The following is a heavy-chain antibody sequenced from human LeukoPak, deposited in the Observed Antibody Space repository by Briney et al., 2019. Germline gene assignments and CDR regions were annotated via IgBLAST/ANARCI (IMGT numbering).Heavy chain of an antibody. CDR3: ATTPYLLTAAWIDAFDI. CDR1: GYTFTSYY. D-gene: IGHD6-13*01. V-gene: IGHV1-46*01. CDR2: INPSGGST. J-gene: IGHJ3*02. Sequence: ASVKVSCKASGYTFTSYYMHWVRQAPGQGPEWMGIINPSGGSTTYAQKFQGRVTMTRDTSTTTVYMELSSLRSEDTAVYYCATTPYLLTAAWIDAFDIWGQGTMVTVSS.